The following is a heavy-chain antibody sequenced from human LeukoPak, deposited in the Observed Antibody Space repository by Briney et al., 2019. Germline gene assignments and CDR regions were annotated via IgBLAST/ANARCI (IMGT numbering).Heavy chain of an antibody. CDR2: IKQDGSEK. V-gene: IGHV3-7*01. CDR1: GFTFSSYW. J-gene: IGHJ6*03. Sequence: GGSLRLSCAASGFTFSSYWMSWVRQAPGKGLEWVANIKQDGSEKYYVDSVKGRFTISRDNAKNSLYLQMNSLRAEDTAVYYCAREYGDYLDYYYYYYMDVWGKGTTVTVSS. D-gene: IGHD4-17*01. CDR3: AREYGDYLDYYYYYYMDV.